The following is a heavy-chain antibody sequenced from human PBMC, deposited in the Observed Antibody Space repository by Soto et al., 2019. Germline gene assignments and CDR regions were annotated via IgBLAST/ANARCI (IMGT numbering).Heavy chain of an antibody. CDR2: INPKSDDT. CDR3: ARKHSLDYIRWGLDP. Sequence: ASVKVSCKASGYSFSDNQIHWLRQAPGQGLEWMGRINPKSDDTDYAQKFQGRVTMTRDTSIDTAYLELTGLTSDDTAIYYCARKHSLDYIRWGLDPWGQGTLVTVS. D-gene: IGHD4-4*01. CDR1: GYSFSDNQ. J-gene: IGHJ5*02. V-gene: IGHV1-2*02.